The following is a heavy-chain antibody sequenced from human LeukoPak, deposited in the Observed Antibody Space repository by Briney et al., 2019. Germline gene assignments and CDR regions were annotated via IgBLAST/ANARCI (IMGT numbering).Heavy chain of an antibody. CDR1: GGSFSGYY. CDR2: INHSGNI. V-gene: IGHV4-34*01. D-gene: IGHD3-10*01. Sequence: SETLSLTCAAKGGSFSGYYCSWIRQPPGKGLEWIGEINHSGNINYNPSLKSRVTISVDTSKNQFSLKPSSVTAADTAVYYCARHRKVRGVDHWYFDPWGRGTLVTVSS. CDR3: ARHRKVRGVDHWYFDP. J-gene: IGHJ2*01.